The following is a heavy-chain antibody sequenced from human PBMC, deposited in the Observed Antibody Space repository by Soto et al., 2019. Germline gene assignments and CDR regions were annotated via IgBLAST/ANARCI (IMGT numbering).Heavy chain of an antibody. V-gene: IGHV3-30*18. D-gene: IGHD1-7*01. J-gene: IGHJ4*02. CDR1: GFNFDNYG. CDR3: AKDRVGGTFYTPLAF. Sequence: GGSLRLCCQASGFNFDNYGMHWVRQAPGKGLEWVAVITYDGSFQYYADSVKGRFTISRDNSKNTLSLHLNTLKPEDTAVYHCAKDRVGGTFYTPLAFWGQGTLVTV. CDR2: ITYDGSFQ.